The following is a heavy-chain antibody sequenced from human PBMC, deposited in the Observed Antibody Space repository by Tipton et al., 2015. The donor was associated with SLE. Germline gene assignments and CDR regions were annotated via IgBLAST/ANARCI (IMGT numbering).Heavy chain of an antibody. V-gene: IGHV3-53*01. CDR1: DFTVSSNY. Sequence: SLRLSCAASDFTVSSNYMSWVHQAPGKGLEWVSVIYGGDTTYYADSVKGRFTISRENSKNTVYLQMNSLRAEDTAVYYCASLAGHLWGQGTLVIVSS. CDR3: ASLAGHL. CDR2: IYGGDTT. J-gene: IGHJ5*02.